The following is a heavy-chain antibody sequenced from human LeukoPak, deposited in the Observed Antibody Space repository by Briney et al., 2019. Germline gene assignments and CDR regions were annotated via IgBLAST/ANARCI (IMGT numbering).Heavy chain of an antibody. CDR3: ARRSIRVMSIDY. Sequence: SETLSLTCTVSGGSISSSSYYWGWIRQPPGKGLEWIGSIYYSGSTYYNPSLKSRVTISVDTSKNQFSLKLSSVTAADTAVYYCARRSIRVMSIDYWGQGTLVTVSS. CDR2: IYYSGST. J-gene: IGHJ4*02. D-gene: IGHD3-10*01. V-gene: IGHV4-39*01. CDR1: GGSISSSSYY.